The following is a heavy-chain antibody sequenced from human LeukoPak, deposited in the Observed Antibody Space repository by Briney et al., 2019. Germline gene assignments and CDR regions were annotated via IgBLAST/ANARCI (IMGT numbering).Heavy chain of an antibody. CDR1: GFTFDDYG. D-gene: IGHD1-1*01. CDR2: ITWNGGST. J-gene: IGHJ6*02. Sequence: GGSLRLSCTAAGFTFDDYGMSWVRQIPGKGLEWVAGITWNGGSTDYAVSVRGRFTISRDNAKKSVYLQMNSLRAEDTAVYYCARDPAQTERVSPRGVWGQGTTVTVSS. V-gene: IGHV3-20*04. CDR3: ARDPAQTERVSPRGV.